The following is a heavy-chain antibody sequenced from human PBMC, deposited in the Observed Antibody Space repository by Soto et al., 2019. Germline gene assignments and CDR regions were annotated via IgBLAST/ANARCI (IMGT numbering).Heavy chain of an antibody. J-gene: IGHJ4*02. CDR3: AKTLNQGCHSPNCYGGVDY. V-gene: IGHV3-23*03. CDR1: GFTFSSYG. CDR2: ISNDGAGT. D-gene: IGHD3-16*01. Sequence: EVQLLESGGGLVQPGGSLRLSCAASGFTFSSYGMSWVRQAPGKGPELVSVISNDGAGTYHPDSVKGRFTISRENSKHTQYVQINSPRAEDTAVYFCAKTLNQGCHSPNCYGGVDYWGQGTLVTVSS.